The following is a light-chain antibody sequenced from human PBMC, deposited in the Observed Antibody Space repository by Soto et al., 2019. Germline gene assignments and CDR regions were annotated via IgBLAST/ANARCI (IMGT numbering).Light chain of an antibody. Sequence: QSALTQPPSASGSPGQSVTISCTGTSSDVGGYNYVSWYQQRPGKAPRLMIYEVSKRPSGVPDRFSGSKSGNPASLTVSGLQAEDEADYYCSSYAGSKNFFGGGTKLTVL. CDR2: EVS. V-gene: IGLV2-8*01. J-gene: IGLJ2*01. CDR1: SSDVGGYNY. CDR3: SSYAGSKNF.